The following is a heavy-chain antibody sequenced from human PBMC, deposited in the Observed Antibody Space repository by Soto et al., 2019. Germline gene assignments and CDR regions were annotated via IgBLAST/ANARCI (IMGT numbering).Heavy chain of an antibody. CDR1: GGSFSGYY. Sequence: QVPLQQWGAGLLKPSETLSLTCTVYGGSFSGYYWSWIRQPPEKGLEWIGEINHSGSTNYNPSLKSRVTISVDTSKNQFSLNLSSVTAADTALYYCARVDDYWGQGTLVSVSS. J-gene: IGHJ4*02. CDR2: INHSGST. V-gene: IGHV4-34*02. CDR3: ARVDDY.